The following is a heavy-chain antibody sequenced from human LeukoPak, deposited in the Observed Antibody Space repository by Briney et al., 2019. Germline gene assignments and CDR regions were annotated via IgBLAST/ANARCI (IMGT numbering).Heavy chain of an antibody. Sequence: SETLSLTCTVSGGSITGSSYYWGWIRQPPGKGLEWIGSMYYSGSTYYNPSLKSRLTISVDTSKNQFSLKLTSVTAADTAVYYCARLHADTSLTPYYYYIYVWGKGTTVTVSS. CDR1: GGSITGSSYY. CDR2: MYYSGST. J-gene: IGHJ6*03. V-gene: IGHV4-39*01. CDR3: ARLHADTSLTPYYYYIYV. D-gene: IGHD5-18*01.